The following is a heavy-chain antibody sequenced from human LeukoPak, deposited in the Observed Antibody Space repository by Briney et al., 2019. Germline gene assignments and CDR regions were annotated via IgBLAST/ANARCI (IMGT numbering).Heavy chain of an antibody. CDR1: GFTFSSYS. Sequence: PGGSLRLSCAASGFTFSSYSMNWVRQAPGKGLEWVSSISSSSSYIYYADSVKGRFTISRDNAKNSLYLQMNSLRAEDTAVYYCARDGQQLARDFDYWGQGTLVTVSS. D-gene: IGHD6-13*01. CDR3: ARDGQQLARDFDY. J-gene: IGHJ4*02. CDR2: ISSSSSYI. V-gene: IGHV3-21*01.